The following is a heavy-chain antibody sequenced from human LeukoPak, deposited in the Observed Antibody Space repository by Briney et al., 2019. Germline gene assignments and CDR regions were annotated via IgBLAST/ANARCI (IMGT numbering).Heavy chain of an antibody. CDR2: INPDGSTI. CDR1: GFTFSNYW. J-gene: IGHJ4*02. D-gene: IGHD2-15*01. V-gene: IGHV3-74*01. Sequence: GGSLRLSCAASGFTFSNYWVHWVRQAPGKGLVWVSRINPDGSTINYADSVKGRFTISRDNAKNTLYLQMNSLRAEDTAVYYCARGRYCSGGSCYFDWGQGTLVTVSS. CDR3: ARGRYCSGGSCYFD.